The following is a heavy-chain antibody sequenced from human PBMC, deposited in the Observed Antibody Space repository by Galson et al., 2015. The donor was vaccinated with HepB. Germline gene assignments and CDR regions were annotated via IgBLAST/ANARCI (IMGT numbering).Heavy chain of an antibody. D-gene: IGHD3-3*01. CDR2: IKSKTDGGTT. CDR3: TTEEWLLFFDP. Sequence: SLRLSCAASGFTFSNAWMSWVRQAPGKGLEWVGRIKSKTDGGTTDYAAPVKGRFTISRDDSKNTLYLQMNSLKTEDTAVYYCTTEEWLLFFDPWGQGTLVTVSS. V-gene: IGHV3-15*01. J-gene: IGHJ5*02. CDR1: GFTFSNAW.